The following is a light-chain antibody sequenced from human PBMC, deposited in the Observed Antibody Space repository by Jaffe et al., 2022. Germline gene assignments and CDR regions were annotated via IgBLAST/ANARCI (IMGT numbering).Light chain of an antibody. CDR1: SLRSYY. Sequence: SSELTQDPAVSVALGQTVRITCQGDSLRSYYASWYQQKPGQAPVLVIYGKNNRPSGIPDRFSGSSSGNTASLTITGAQAEDEADYYCNSRDSSGNHAYVVFGGGTKLTVL. CDR3: NSRDSSGNHAYVV. J-gene: IGLJ2*01. V-gene: IGLV3-19*01. CDR2: GKN.